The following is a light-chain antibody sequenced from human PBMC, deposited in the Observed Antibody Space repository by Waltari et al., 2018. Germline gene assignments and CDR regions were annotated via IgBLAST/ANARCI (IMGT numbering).Light chain of an antibody. CDR3: QQYYTTSPV. CDR1: PSVLYSSNNKKY. CDR2: WAS. V-gene: IGKV4-1*01. Sequence: DIVVTQSPDSLAVPLGERANIHCTSSPSVLYSSNNKKYLACYQQKPGQPPKLLIYWASTRESGVPDRFSGSGSGTDFTRTITSLQAEDVALYHGQQYYTTSPVFGQGTRLEIK. J-gene: IGKJ5*01.